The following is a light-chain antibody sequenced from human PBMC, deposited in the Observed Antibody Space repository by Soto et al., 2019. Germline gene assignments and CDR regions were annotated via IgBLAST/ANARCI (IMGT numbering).Light chain of an antibody. J-gene: IGLJ1*01. CDR2: EVS. Sequence: QSVLTQPASVSGSPGQSITISCTGTSSDVGGYNYVSWYQQHPGKAPKLMIYEVSNRPLGVSNRFSGSKSGNTASLTISGLQAEDEADYSCTSYTTSSTLDVFGTGTKGTVL. CDR3: TSYTTSSTLDV. V-gene: IGLV2-14*01. CDR1: SSDVGGYNY.